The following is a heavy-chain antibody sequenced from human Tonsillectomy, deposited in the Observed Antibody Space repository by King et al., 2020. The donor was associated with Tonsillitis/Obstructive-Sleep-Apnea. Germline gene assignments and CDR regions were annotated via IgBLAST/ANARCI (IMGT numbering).Heavy chain of an antibody. CDR3: ASTLHTYYFDY. CDR1: GDSVSSDSAA. J-gene: IGHJ4*02. CDR2: TYYRAKWYT. Sequence: VQLQQSGPGLVKPSQTLSLTCAISGDSVSSDSAAWNWIRPSPSRGLEWLGRTYYRAKWYTDYAVSVKSRITINADTSKNQLSLQLNSVTPEDTAVYYCASTLHTYYFDYWGQGTLVTVSS. V-gene: IGHV6-1*01. D-gene: IGHD2-2*02.